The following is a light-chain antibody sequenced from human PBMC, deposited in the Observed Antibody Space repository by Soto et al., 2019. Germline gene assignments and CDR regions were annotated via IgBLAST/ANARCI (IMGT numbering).Light chain of an antibody. J-gene: IGKJ1*01. V-gene: IGKV3-15*01. CDR3: QQYNNWPGT. CDR1: QSVSSN. CDR2: GAS. Sequence: EIVMTQSPATLSVSPGERDTLCCRASQSVSSNLAWYQQKPGQAPRLLIYGASTRATGIPARFSGSGSGTDFTLTISSLQSEDFAVYYCQQYNNWPGTFGQGTKVEIK.